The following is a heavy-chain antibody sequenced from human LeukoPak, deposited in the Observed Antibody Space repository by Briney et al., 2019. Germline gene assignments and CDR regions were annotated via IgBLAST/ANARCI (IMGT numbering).Heavy chain of an antibody. CDR2: ISYIGRT. D-gene: IGHD4-17*01. CDR3: ARDLVTVTKGFDI. V-gene: IGHV4-59*01. CDR1: GGSITGYY. J-gene: IGHJ3*02. Sequence: PSETLSLTCAVYGGSITGYYWTWIRQPPGKGLEWIGYISYIGRTNYNPSLKSRVTISIDTSKNQFSLKLTSVTAADTAVYYCARDLVTVTKGFDIWGQGTMVSVSS.